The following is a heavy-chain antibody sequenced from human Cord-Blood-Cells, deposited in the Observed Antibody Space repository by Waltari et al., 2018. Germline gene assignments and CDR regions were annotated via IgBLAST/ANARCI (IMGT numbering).Heavy chain of an antibody. D-gene: IGHD1-7*01. CDR1: GFTFSSYS. J-gene: IGHJ4*02. CDR2: ISSSSSYI. Sequence: EVQLVESGGGLVKPGGSLRLSCAASGFTFSSYSVTWVRQATGKGLEWVSYISSSSSYIYYADSVKGRFTISRDNAKNSLYLQMNSLRAEDTAVYYCATTTRAGFDYWGQGTLVTVSS. CDR3: ATTTRAGFDY. V-gene: IGHV3-21*01.